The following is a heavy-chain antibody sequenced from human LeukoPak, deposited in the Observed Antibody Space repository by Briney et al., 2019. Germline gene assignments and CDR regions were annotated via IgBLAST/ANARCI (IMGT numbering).Heavy chain of an antibody. CDR2: ISGDGSGI. Sequence: GGSLRLSCVASGFTFSDYALNCVRQASGKGLEWVSYISGDGSGIYYADSVKGRFTISRDNAKNSLHLQMNNLRAEDTAVYYCARDYIAMLGRNAFDIWGQGTMVTVSS. CDR3: ARDYIAMLGRNAFDI. V-gene: IGHV3-48*01. CDR1: GFTFSDYA. J-gene: IGHJ3*02. D-gene: IGHD3-10*02.